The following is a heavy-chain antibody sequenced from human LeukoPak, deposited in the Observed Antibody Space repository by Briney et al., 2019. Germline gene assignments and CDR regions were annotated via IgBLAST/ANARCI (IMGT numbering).Heavy chain of an antibody. CDR2: IYTSGST. Sequence: SETLSLTCTVSGGSISSYYWSWIRQPPGKGLEWIGRIYTSGSTNYNPSLKSRVTMSVDTSKNQFSLKLSSVTAADTAVYYCARDLDDSYDSSGYYDNWFDPWGQGTLVTVSS. CDR1: GGSISSYY. CDR3: ARDLDDSYDSSGYYDNWFDP. D-gene: IGHD3-22*01. V-gene: IGHV4-4*07. J-gene: IGHJ5*02.